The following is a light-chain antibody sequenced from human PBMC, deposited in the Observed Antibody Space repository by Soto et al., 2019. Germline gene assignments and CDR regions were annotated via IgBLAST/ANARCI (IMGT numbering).Light chain of an antibody. CDR3: QEYNSWRGEWT. CDR1: QSINIW. Sequence: GDRVTITCRASQSINIWLAWYQQKAGKAPKLLIYDASTLESGVPSRFSGSGSRTEFTLTISSLQPDDFATYYCQEYNSWRGEWTFGQGTKVEIK. CDR2: DAS. V-gene: IGKV1-5*01. J-gene: IGKJ1*01.